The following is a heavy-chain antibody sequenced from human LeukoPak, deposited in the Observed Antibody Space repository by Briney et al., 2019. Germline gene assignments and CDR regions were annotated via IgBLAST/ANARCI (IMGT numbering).Heavy chain of an antibody. J-gene: IGHJ5*02. CDR2: IIPIFGTA. Sequence: SVKVSCKASGYTFTGYYMHWVRQAPGQGLEWMGGIIPIFGTANYAQKFQGRVTITADESTSTAYMELSSLRSEDTAVYYCASLRRGLWFDPWGQGTLVTVSS. CDR3: ASLRRGLWFDP. CDR1: GYTFTGYY. V-gene: IGHV1-69*13. D-gene: IGHD3-10*01.